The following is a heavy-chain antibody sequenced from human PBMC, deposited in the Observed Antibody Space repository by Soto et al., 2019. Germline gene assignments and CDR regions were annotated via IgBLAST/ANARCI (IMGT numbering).Heavy chain of an antibody. D-gene: IGHD7-27*01. CDR2: ISDSGGST. CDR1: GFTFSDHY. V-gene: IGHV3-23*01. Sequence: GGSLRLSCTASGFTFSDHYMDWVRQVPGKGLEWVSAISDSGGSTYYADSMKGRFTISRDNSKNTLYLQMNSLRAEDTAVYYCAKALNGAFPDFDPGGQGTQVTVSS. J-gene: IGHJ5*02. CDR3: AKALNGAFPDFDP.